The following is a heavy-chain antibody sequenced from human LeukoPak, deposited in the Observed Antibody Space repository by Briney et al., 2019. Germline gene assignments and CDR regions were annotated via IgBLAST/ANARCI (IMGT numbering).Heavy chain of an antibody. D-gene: IGHD4-17*01. CDR2: VSYDGSNK. V-gene: IGHV3-30-3*01. CDR1: GFTFSNYA. CDR3: ASPTHVGY. Sequence: GRSLRLSCADSGFTFSNYAMYRARQAPGKGLEWVAVVSYDGSNKYYADSVRGRFTISRDNSKNSLYLQMNSLRAEDTALYYCASPTHVGYWGQGTLVTVSS. J-gene: IGHJ4*02.